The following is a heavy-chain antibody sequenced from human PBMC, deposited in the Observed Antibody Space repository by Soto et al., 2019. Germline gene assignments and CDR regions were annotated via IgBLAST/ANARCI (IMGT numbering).Heavy chain of an antibody. CDR1: GTRFSNYV. V-gene: IGHV1-69*06. Sequence: QVQLVQSGAEVKTPGSSLKVSCTVSGTRFSNYVISWVRQAPGQGLEWLGRIIPIFNTTQYPQKLQGRVTITADKSTNTASLELSSLRFEDTAVYYCAREGRGKKAGYNGLVSLGYWGQGTPVTVSS. D-gene: IGHD2-2*02. CDR2: IIPIFNTT. CDR3: AREGRGKKAGYNGLVSLGY. J-gene: IGHJ4*02.